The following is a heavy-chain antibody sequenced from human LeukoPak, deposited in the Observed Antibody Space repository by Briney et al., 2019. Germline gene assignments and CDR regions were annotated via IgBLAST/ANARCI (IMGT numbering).Heavy chain of an antibody. CDR1: GGSFSGYY. D-gene: IGHD2-15*01. V-gene: IGHV4-34*01. J-gene: IGHJ6*03. CDR3: ASRGGRALYYYYYYMDV. Sequence: SETLSLTCAVYGGSFSGYYWSWIRQPPGKGLEWIGEINHSGSTNYNPSLKSRVTISVDTSKNQFSLKLSSVTAADTAVYYCASRGGRALYYYYYYMDVWGKGTTVTVSS. CDR2: INHSGST.